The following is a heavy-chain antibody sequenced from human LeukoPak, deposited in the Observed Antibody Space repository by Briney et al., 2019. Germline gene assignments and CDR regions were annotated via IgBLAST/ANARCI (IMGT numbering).Heavy chain of an antibody. CDR2: MNPNSGNT. Sequence: ASVKVSCKASGYTFTRYDINWVRQASGQGLEWMGWMNPNSGNTGYAQKFQGRVTMPRSTSINTAYMELNSLTSEDTAVYYCARSSVGARRRIDYWGQGSLVTVSS. CDR1: GYTFTRYD. D-gene: IGHD1-26*01. V-gene: IGHV1-8*01. J-gene: IGHJ4*02. CDR3: ARSSVGARRRIDY.